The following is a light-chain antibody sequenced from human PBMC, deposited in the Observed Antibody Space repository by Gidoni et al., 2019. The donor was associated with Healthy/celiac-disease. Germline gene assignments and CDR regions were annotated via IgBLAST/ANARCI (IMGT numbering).Light chain of an antibody. V-gene: IGKV3-20*01. J-gene: IGKJ1*01. CDR3: QQYGSSPWT. CDR2: GAS. Sequence: EIVLTQSPGTLSLSTGERATLSCRASQSVSSSYLAWYQQKPGQAPGLLIYGASSRATGIPDRFSGSGSGTDFTLTISRLEPEDFAVYYCQQYGSSPWTFGQGTKVEIK. CDR1: QSVSSSY.